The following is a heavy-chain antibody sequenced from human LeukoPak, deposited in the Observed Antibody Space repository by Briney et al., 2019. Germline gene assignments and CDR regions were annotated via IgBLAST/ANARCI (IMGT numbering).Heavy chain of an antibody. V-gene: IGHV1-46*01. Sequence: ASVKVSCKASGYTFTSYDINWVRQATGQGLEWMGIINPSCGSTSYAQKFQGRVTMTRDTSTSTVYMELSSLRSEDTAVYYCARDPVVPAATGRYYYGMDVWGQGTTVTVSS. D-gene: IGHD2-2*01. CDR2: INPSCGST. CDR3: ARDPVVPAATGRYYYGMDV. CDR1: GYTFTSYD. J-gene: IGHJ6*02.